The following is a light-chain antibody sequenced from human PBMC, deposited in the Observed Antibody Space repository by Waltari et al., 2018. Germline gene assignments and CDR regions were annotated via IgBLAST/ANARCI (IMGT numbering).Light chain of an antibody. CDR3: MQSTKDPRT. J-gene: IGKJ1*01. Sequence: DIVMTQTPLSLPVTPGEPASISCRSSQSLLHSNGNTYLHWYLQKPGQSPRLLIYKVTNRESGVPDRFSGSGSGTDFTLKISRVEPEDVGVYYCMQSTKDPRTFGQGTKVVIK. CDR1: QSLLHSNGNTY. V-gene: IGKV2D-29*02. CDR2: KVT.